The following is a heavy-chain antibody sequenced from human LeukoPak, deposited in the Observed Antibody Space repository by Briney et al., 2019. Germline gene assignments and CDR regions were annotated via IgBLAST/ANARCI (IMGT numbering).Heavy chain of an antibody. V-gene: IGHV4-34*01. CDR2: INHSGST. Sequence: TSETLSLTCAVYGGSFSGYYWSWIRQPPGKGLEWIGEINHSGSTNYNPSLKSRVTISVDTSKNQFSLKLSSVTAADTAVYYCARGHYDYVWGSYRYSWFDPWGQGTLVTVSS. D-gene: IGHD3-16*02. CDR3: ARGHYDYVWGSYRYSWFDP. J-gene: IGHJ5*02. CDR1: GGSFSGYY.